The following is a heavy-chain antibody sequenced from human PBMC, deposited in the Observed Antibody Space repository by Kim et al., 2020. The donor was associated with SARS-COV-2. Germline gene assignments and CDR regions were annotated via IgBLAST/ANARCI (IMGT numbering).Heavy chain of an antibody. Sequence: GGSLRLSCAASGFTFDDYAMHWVRQAPGKGLEWVSGISWNSGSIGYADSVKGRFTISRDNAKNSLYLQMNSLRAEDTALYYCAKDKGCSSTSCYRGGRRNNWFDPWGQGTLVTVSS. CDR3: AKDKGCSSTSCYRGGRRNNWFDP. CDR1: GFTFDDYA. V-gene: IGHV3-9*01. CDR2: ISWNSGSI. J-gene: IGHJ5*02. D-gene: IGHD2-2*01.